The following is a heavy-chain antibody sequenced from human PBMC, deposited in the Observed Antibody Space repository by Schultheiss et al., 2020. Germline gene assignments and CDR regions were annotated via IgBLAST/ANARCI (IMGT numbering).Heavy chain of an antibody. CDR3: AKDLVVFGELLLTDNVDY. CDR1: GFTFSSYA. CDR2: ISGSGGST. D-gene: IGHD1-26*01. J-gene: IGHJ4*02. Sequence: GGSLRLSCAASGFTFSSYAMSWVRQAPGKGLEWVSAISGSGGSTYYADSVKGRFTISRDNSKNTLYLQMNSLRAEDTAVYYCAKDLVVFGELLLTDNVDYWGQGTLVTVSS. V-gene: IGHV3-23*01.